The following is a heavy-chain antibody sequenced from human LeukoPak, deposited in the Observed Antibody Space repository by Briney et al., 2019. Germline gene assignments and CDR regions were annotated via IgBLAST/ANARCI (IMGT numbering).Heavy chain of an antibody. Sequence: SETLSLTCTVSGGSISSGSYCWSWIRQPAGKGLEWIGRIYTSGSTNYNPSLKSRVTISVDTSKNQFSLKLSSVTAADTAVYYCARSRYYYDSSGPFFDYWGQGTLVTVSS. CDR2: IYTSGST. CDR1: GGSISSGSYC. CDR3: ARSRYYYDSSGPFFDY. J-gene: IGHJ4*02. V-gene: IGHV4-61*02. D-gene: IGHD3-22*01.